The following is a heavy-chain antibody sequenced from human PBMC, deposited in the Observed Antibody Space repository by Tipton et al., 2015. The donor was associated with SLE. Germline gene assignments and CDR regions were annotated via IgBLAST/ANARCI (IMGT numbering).Heavy chain of an antibody. V-gene: IGHV3-33*05. CDR1: RFTFSRYG. D-gene: IGHD1-26*01. CDR3: AKGRDFGSGSYDAFDL. J-gene: IGHJ3*01. Sequence: SLRLSCAASRFTFSRYGIHWVRQAPGKGLDWVAVISYDGRSKYYVESVKGRFTISRDNSKNTVYLQMNSLRVEDTAVYYCAKGRDFGSGSYDAFDLWGQGTMVTVSP. CDR2: ISYDGRSK.